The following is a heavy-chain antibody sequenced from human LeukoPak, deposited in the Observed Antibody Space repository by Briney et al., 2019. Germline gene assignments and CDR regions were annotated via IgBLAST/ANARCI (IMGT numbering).Heavy chain of an antibody. V-gene: IGHV3-74*01. D-gene: IGHD3-10*02. CDR3: AELGITMIGGV. CDR1: GFTFSDTW. Sequence: GGSLRLSCAASGFTFSDTWMHWVRQAPGEGLVWVSRIRSDGSDTRYAESVKGRFTVSRDNAKNSLYLQMNSLRAEDTAVYYCAELGITMIGGVWGKGTTVTISS. CDR2: IRSDGSDT. J-gene: IGHJ6*04.